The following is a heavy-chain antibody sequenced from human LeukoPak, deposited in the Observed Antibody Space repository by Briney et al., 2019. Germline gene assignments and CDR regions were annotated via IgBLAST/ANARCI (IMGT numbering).Heavy chain of an antibody. V-gene: IGHV4-31*03. D-gene: IGHD7-27*01. J-gene: IGHJ6*04. Sequence: SETLSLTCTVSGASMSSGGCYWTWLRQHPGQGLEWIGSVYSSGTTYYNPSLKSRVAISVDTSENQFSLKVSSVTAADTAEYYCARGTGSLSGGMCVLGKGTTVTGAS. CDR1: GASMSSGGCY. CDR2: VYSSGTT. CDR3: ARGTGSLSGGMCV.